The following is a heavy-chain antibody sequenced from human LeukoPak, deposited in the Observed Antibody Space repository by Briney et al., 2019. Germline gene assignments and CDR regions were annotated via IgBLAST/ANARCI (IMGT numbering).Heavy chain of an antibody. CDR3: ARHPYCSSTSCYYGGWFDP. D-gene: IGHD2-2*01. CDR1: GGSFSGYY. V-gene: IGHV4-34*01. Sequence: PSETLSLTCAVYGGSFSGYYWSWIRQPPGKGLEWIGEINHSGSTNYNPSLKSRVTISVDTSKNQFSLKLSSVTAADTAVYYCARHPYCSSTSCYYGGWFDPWGQGTLVTVSS. J-gene: IGHJ5*02. CDR2: INHSGST.